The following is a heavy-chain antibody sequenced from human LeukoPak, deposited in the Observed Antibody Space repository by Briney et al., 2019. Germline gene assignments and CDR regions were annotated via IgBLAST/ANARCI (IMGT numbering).Heavy chain of an antibody. D-gene: IGHD6-13*01. J-gene: IGHJ4*02. CDR2: ISWNSGSI. Sequence: QPGRSLRLSCAASGFTFDDYAMHWVRQAPGKGLEWVSGISWNSGSIGYADSVKGRFTISRDNAKNSLYLQMNSLRAEDTALYYCAKDSEGIAAAGTFFDYWGQGTLVTVSS. V-gene: IGHV3-9*01. CDR3: AKDSEGIAAAGTFFDY. CDR1: GFTFDDYA.